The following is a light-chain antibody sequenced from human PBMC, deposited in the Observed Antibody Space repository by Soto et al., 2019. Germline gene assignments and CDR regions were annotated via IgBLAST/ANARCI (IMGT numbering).Light chain of an antibody. CDR1: SSDVGGYNY. CDR3: SSYAASNNFYFV. V-gene: IGLV2-8*01. Sequence: QSALTQPPSASGSPGQSVTISCTGTSSDVGGYNYVSWYQQYPGRAPKLMIYEVTKRPSGVPDRFSGSKSGNTASLTVSGLXAEDEADYYCSSYAASNNFYFVFGGGTQLTV. CDR2: EVT. J-gene: IGLJ3*02.